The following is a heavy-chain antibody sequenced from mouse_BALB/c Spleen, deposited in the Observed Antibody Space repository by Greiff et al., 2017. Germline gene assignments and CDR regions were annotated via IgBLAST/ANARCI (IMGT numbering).Heavy chain of an antibody. CDR1: GYTFTSYT. Sequence: QVQLQQSGAELARPGASVKMSCKASGYTFTSYTMHWVKQRPGQGLEWIGYINPSSGYTNYNQKFKDKATLTANKSSSTAYMQLSSLTSEDSAVYYCAREDGNAMDYWGQGTSVTVSS. CDR2: INPSSGYT. CDR3: AREDGNAMDY. J-gene: IGHJ4*01. V-gene: IGHV1-4*01.